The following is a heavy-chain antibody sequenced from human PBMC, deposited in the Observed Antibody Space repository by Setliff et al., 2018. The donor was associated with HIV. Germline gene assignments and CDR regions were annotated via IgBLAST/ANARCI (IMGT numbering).Heavy chain of an antibody. CDR2: ISGSGANT. Sequence: PGGSLRLSCAASGFIFSSYAMSWVRQAPGKGLEWVSAISGSGANTYYADSVKGRFTISRDNSKNTLYLQMNSLRAEDTAIYYCARGSLRGVLALGMDVWGQGTTVTVSS. J-gene: IGHJ6*02. V-gene: IGHV3-23*01. CDR1: GFIFSSYA. D-gene: IGHD3-10*01. CDR3: ARGSLRGVLALGMDV.